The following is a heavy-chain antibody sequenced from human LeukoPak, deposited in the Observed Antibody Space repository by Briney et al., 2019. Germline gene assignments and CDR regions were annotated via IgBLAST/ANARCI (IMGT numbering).Heavy chain of an antibody. D-gene: IGHD3-10*02. J-gene: IGHJ6*04. CDR3: AELGITMIGGV. Sequence: PGGSLRLSCAASGFTFSSYEMNWARQAPGKGLEWVSYISSSGSTIYYADSVKGRFTISRDNAKNSLYLQMNSLRAEDTPVYYCAELGITMIGGVWGKGTTVTISS. V-gene: IGHV3-48*03. CDR2: ISSSGSTI. CDR1: GFTFSSYE.